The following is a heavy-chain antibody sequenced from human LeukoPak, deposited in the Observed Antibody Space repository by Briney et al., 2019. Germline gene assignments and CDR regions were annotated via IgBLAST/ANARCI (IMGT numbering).Heavy chain of an antibody. Sequence: SQTLSLTCAISGDSVSSNSAAWSWIRLSPSRGLEWLGRTYYRSKWYNDYAVAVRSRITTNPDTSKNLFSLQLNPVTPEDTAEYYCATTVETGDAFDIWGPGTRVTVSS. CDR3: ATTVETGDAFDI. D-gene: IGHD1-1*01. CDR1: GDSVSSNSAA. J-gene: IGHJ3*02. V-gene: IGHV6-1*01. CDR2: TYYRSKWYN.